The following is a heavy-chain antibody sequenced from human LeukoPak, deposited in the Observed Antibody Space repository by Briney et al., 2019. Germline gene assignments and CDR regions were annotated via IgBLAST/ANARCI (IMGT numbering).Heavy chain of an antibody. CDR3: AKSMSTFYRGLFDY. CDR1: GFTFTTYA. D-gene: IGHD5/OR15-5a*01. J-gene: IGHJ4*02. Sequence: GGSLRLSCAASGFTFTTYAMSWVRQAPGMGLEWVSSISNNGGDTYYADSVKGRLSISRDNSKNTLYLQINSLRAEDTAMYYCAKSMSTFYRGLFDYWGQGTLVSVSS. V-gene: IGHV3-23*01. CDR2: ISNNGGDT.